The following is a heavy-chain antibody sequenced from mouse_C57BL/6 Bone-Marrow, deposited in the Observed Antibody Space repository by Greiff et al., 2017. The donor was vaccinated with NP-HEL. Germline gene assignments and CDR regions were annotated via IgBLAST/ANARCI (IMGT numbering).Heavy chain of an antibody. CDR2: IHPNSGST. CDR1: GYTFTSYW. V-gene: IGHV1-64*01. Sequence: QVQLQQPGAELVKPGASVKLSCKASGYTFTSYWMHWVKQRPGQGLEWIGMIHPNSGSTNYNEKFKSKATLTVDKSSSTAYMQLSSLTSEDSAVYYCARDDGYTGAMDYWGKGTSVTVSS. J-gene: IGHJ4*01. D-gene: IGHD2-3*01. CDR3: ARDDGYTGAMDY.